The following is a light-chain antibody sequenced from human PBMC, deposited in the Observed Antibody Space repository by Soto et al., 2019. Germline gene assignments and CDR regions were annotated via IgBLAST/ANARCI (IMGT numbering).Light chain of an antibody. J-gene: IGKJ5*01. Sequence: DIVLTQSPDTLSLSPGESATLSCRASQSVSSSYLAWYQQKPCQAHRLLIYGASSMATGIPYRFSGSGSGTDFTLTISRLEPEDFAMFYCQQYDDSITFGQGTRLEIE. CDR3: QQYDDSIT. V-gene: IGKV3-20*01. CDR2: GAS. CDR1: QSVSSSY.